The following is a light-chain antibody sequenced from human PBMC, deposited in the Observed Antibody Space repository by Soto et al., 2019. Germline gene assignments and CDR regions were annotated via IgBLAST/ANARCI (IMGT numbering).Light chain of an antibody. J-gene: IGLJ1*01. V-gene: IGLV2-8*01. Sequence: QCVLTQPPSASGSPGQSVTISCTGTSGDVGGYNYVSWYQQHPGKAPKLMIYEVSKRPSGVPDRFSGSKSGNTASLTVSGLQAEDEADYYCSSYAGSNNYVFGTGTKVTAL. CDR2: EVS. CDR1: SGDVGGYNY. CDR3: SSYAGSNNYV.